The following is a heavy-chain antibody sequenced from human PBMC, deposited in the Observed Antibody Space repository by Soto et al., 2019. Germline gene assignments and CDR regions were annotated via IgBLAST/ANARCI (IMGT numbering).Heavy chain of an antibody. CDR3: ARGIKNYYGVDV. CDR1: GFTSSTCS. Sequence: GESRRLSYSAFGFTSSTCSMHWVRQAPGKGLVWVSRINSDGSSTSYADSVKGRFTISRDNAKNTLYLQMNSLRAEDTAVYYCARGIKNYYGVDVWGQGT. CDR2: INSDGSST. J-gene: IGHJ6*02. V-gene: IGHV3-74*01.